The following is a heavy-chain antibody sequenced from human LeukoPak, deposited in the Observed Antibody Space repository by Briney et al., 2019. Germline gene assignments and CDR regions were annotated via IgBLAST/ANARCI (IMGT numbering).Heavy chain of an antibody. J-gene: IGHJ3*01. V-gene: IGHV1-2*02. Sequence: VASVKVSCKAFGYSFTGYHLHWVRQAPRQGPEWMGWVNPKTGGTNYARKFQGRVTMTRDTSINTVNMELSRLTSDDTAVYYCAREFSSKLEWLAYVTGDDAFDVWGQGTMITVS. CDR2: VNPKTGGT. CDR3: AREFSSKLEWLAYVTGDDAFDV. CDR1: GYSFTGYH. D-gene: IGHD3-3*01.